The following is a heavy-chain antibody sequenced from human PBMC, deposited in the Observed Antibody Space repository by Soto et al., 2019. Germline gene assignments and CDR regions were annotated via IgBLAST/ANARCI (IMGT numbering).Heavy chain of an antibody. CDR3: AKDQDYEILTGYSDFDY. Sequence: GGSLRLSCETSRFTFSSYSMRWVRHSPGKGLEWVSAISGSCGSTHYADSVKGRFTISRDNSKKTLYLQMSSLRAEDTAVYYCAKDQDYEILTGYSDFDYWGQGTLVTVS. CDR2: ISGSCGST. D-gene: IGHD3-9*01. V-gene: IGHV3-23*01. CDR1: RFTFSSYS. J-gene: IGHJ4*02.